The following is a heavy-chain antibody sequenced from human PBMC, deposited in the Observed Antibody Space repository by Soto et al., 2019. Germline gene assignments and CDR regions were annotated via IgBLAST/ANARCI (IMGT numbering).Heavy chain of an antibody. Sequence: SETLSLTCAVSGGSISSAYWWSWVRQPPGKGLEWIGQIYHSGSTNYNPSLKSRVTISVDTSKNQFSLKLSSVTAADTAVYYCARTLGWLQRWDFDYWGQGTLVTVPQ. CDR1: GGSISSAYW. V-gene: IGHV4-4*02. CDR3: ARTLGWLQRWDFDY. CDR2: IYHSGST. J-gene: IGHJ4*02. D-gene: IGHD5-12*01.